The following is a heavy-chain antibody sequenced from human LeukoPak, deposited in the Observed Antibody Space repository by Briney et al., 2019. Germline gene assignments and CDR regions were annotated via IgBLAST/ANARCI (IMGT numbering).Heavy chain of an antibody. D-gene: IGHD3-3*01. CDR1: GFTVSSNY. V-gene: IGHV3-66*01. CDR3: ARDILVTKDAFDI. Sequence: GGSLRLSCAASGFTVSSNYMSWVRQAPGKGLEWVSVIYSGGSTYYADSVKGRFTISRDNSKNTLYLQMNSLRAEDTAVYYCARDILVTKDAFDIWGQGTMVTVSS. J-gene: IGHJ3*02. CDR2: IYSGGST.